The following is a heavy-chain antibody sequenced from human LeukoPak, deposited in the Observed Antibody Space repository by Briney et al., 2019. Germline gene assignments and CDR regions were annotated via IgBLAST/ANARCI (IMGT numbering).Heavy chain of an antibody. CDR3: AKVRGTYSSGYFFDY. J-gene: IGHJ4*02. CDR1: GFTLDNYA. CDR2: ISWNSGYI. V-gene: IGHV3-9*01. Sequence: ARSLRLCCAASGFTLDNYAMHWVRHAPEKRLDWLSKISWNSGYIGYADSVKGRFTIYRDNAKKSLDLQMNSLRAEDTAFYYCAKVRGTYSSGYFFDYWGQGTLVTVSS. D-gene: IGHD6-19*01.